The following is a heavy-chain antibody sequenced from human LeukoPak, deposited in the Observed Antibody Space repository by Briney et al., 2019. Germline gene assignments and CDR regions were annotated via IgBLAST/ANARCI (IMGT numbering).Heavy chain of an antibody. CDR2: IYTSGST. J-gene: IGHJ4*02. CDR1: GGSISSYY. CDR3: ARNRPANYYDSSGYSDY. Sequence: PSETLSLTCTVSGGSISSYYWSWIRQPAGKGLEWIGRIYTSGSTNYNPSLKSRVTMSVDTSKNQFSLKLSSVTAADTAVYYCARNRPANYYDSSGYSDYWGQGTLVTVSS. V-gene: IGHV4-4*07. D-gene: IGHD3-22*01.